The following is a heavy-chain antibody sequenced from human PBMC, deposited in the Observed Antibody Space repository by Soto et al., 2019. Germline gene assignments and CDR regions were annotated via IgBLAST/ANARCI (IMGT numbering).Heavy chain of an antibody. CDR3: ARDGGYCSGGSCYRYWYFDL. Sequence: GGSLRLSCAASGFTFSSYAMHWVRQAPGKGLEYVSAISSNGGSTYYANSVKGRFTISRDNSKNTLHLQMGSLRAEDMAVYYWARDGGYCSGGSCYRYWYFDLWGRGTLVTVSS. D-gene: IGHD2-15*01. CDR2: ISSNGGST. V-gene: IGHV3-64*01. J-gene: IGHJ2*01. CDR1: GFTFSSYA.